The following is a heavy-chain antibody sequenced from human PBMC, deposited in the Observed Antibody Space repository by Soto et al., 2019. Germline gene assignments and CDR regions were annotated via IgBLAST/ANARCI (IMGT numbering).Heavy chain of an antibody. J-gene: IGHJ5*02. CDR2: IYYSGST. Sequence: SETLSLTCTVSGGSISSYYWSWIRQPPGKGLEWIGYIYYSGSTNYNPSLKSRVTISVDTSKNQFSLKLSSVTAADTAVYYCARGYSYGFEENRFDPWGQGTLVTVSS. D-gene: IGHD5-18*01. CDR3: ARGYSYGFEENRFDP. CDR1: GGSISSYY. V-gene: IGHV4-59*01.